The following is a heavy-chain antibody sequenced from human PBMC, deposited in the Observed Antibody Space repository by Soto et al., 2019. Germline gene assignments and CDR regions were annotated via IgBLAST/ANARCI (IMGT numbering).Heavy chain of an antibody. J-gene: IGHJ6*02. D-gene: IGHD3-3*01. V-gene: IGHV1-18*01. Sequence: GASVTVSCKASVYTFTSYGIRWVRQAHEQGLEWMGWISAYNGNTNYAQKLQGRVTMTTDTSTSTAYMELRSLRSDDTAVYYCARGGQGRSLRFLEWFYGMDVWGQGTTVTVSS. CDR2: ISAYNGNT. CDR1: VYTFTSYG. CDR3: ARGGQGRSLRFLEWFYGMDV.